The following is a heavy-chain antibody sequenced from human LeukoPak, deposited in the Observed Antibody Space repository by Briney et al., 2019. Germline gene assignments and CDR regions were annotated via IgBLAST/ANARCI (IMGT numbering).Heavy chain of an antibody. D-gene: IGHD5-18*01. CDR2: IIPIFGTA. CDR3: ARDGSGYSYGHDY. J-gene: IGHJ4*02. CDR1: GGTFSSYA. Sequence: EASVKVSCKASGGTFSSYAISWVRQAPGQGLEWMGRIIPIFGTANYAQKFQGRVTITTDESTSTAYMELSSLRSEDTAVYYCARDGSGYSYGHDYWGQGTLVTVSS. V-gene: IGHV1-69*05.